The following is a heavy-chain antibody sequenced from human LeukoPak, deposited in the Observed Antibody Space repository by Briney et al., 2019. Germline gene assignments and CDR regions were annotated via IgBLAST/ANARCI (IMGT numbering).Heavy chain of an antibody. D-gene: IGHD2-2*01. V-gene: IGHV1-69*05. CDR2: IIPIFGTA. J-gene: IGHJ4*02. CDR1: GYTFTSYG. CDR3: ATGYCSSTSCPFDY. Sequence: ASVKVSCKASGYTFTSYGISWVRQAPGQGLEWMGGIIPIFGTANYAQKFQGRVTITTDESTSTAYMELSSLRSEDTAVYYCATGYCSSTSCPFDYWGQGTLVTVSS.